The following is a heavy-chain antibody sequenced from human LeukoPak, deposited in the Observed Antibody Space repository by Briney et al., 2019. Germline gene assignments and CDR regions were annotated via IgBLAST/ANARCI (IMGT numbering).Heavy chain of an antibody. CDR2: ISYDGSNK. CDR1: GFTFSNYG. J-gene: IGHJ4*02. D-gene: IGHD6-19*01. V-gene: IGHV3-30*18. CDR3: AKADHQPYIAVAGSGVY. Sequence: PGRSLRLSCTASGFTFSNYGMHWVRQAPGKGLEWVAVISYDGSNKYYADSVKGRFTISRDNSKNTLYLQMNSLRVEDTAVYYCAKADHQPYIAVAGSGVYWGQGTLVTVSS.